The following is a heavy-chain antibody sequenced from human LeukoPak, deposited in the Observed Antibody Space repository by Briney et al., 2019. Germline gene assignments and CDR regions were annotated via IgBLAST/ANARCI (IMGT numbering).Heavy chain of an antibody. CDR3: AKDRYYDSSGPLDY. CDR2: ISWNSGSI. Sequence: GGSLRLSCAASGFTFSSYEMNWVRQAPGKGLEWVSGISWNSGSIGYADSVKGRFTISRDNAKNSLYLQMNSLRAEDTALYYCAKDRYYDSSGPLDYWGQGTLVTVSS. J-gene: IGHJ4*02. V-gene: IGHV3-9*01. D-gene: IGHD3-22*01. CDR1: GFTFSSYE.